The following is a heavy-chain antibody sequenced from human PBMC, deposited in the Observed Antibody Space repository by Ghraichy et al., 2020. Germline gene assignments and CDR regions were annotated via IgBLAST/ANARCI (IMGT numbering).Heavy chain of an antibody. CDR3: ARVGITTYYGMDV. CDR1: GLTFSSYW. D-gene: IGHD1-14*01. V-gene: IGHV3-7*04. J-gene: IGHJ6*02. CDR2: IKQDVSEK. Sequence: GEYLNISCAASGLTFSSYWMSWVRQAPGKGLEWVANIKQDVSEKYYVDSVKGRFTISRDNAKNSLYLQMNSLRAEDTAMYYCARVGITTYYGMDVWGQGTTVTVSS.